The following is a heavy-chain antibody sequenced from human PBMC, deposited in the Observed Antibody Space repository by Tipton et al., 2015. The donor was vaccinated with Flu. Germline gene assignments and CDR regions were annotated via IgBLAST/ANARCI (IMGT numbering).Heavy chain of an antibody. V-gene: IGHV4-39*01. Sequence: TLSLTCTVFGYSIRSSNYYWGWVRRPPGKGLEWIGTIYHSGTTYYNPSLKSRLTISVDTSKNQFSLRLSSVTAADTAVYYCARHTGDSVRGVIDYWGQGTLVTVSS. J-gene: IGHJ4*02. D-gene: IGHD3-10*02. CDR3: ARHTGDSVRGVIDY. CDR2: IYHSGTT. CDR1: GYSIRSSNYY.